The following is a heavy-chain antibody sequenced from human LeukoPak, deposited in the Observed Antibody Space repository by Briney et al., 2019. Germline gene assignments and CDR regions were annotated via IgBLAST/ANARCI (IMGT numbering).Heavy chain of an antibody. V-gene: IGHV4-59*11. CDR2: MYYSGST. J-gene: IGHJ4*02. CDR1: DGSISSHY. Sequence: PSETLSLTCTVSDGSISSHYWSWIRQPPGKGLEWIGYMYYSGSTKYKPSLKSRVIISVDTSKNQFSLKLSSVTAADTAVYYCARDASTWRGYYFDSWGQGTLVTVSS. D-gene: IGHD2-2*01. CDR3: ARDASTWRGYYFDS.